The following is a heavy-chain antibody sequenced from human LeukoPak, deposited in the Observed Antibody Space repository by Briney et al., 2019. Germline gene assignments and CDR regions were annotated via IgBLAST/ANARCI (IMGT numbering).Heavy chain of an antibody. CDR1: GYTFTSYY. V-gene: IGHV1-46*01. Sequence: ASAKVSCNASGYTFTSYYMHWVRQAPGQGLEWMGIINPSGGSTTYAQKFQGRVTMTRDTSTSTVYMELSNLRSEDTAVYYCARSTVTTFGFDIWGQGTMVTVSS. CDR2: INPSGGST. CDR3: ARSTVTTFGFDI. J-gene: IGHJ3*02. D-gene: IGHD4-17*01.